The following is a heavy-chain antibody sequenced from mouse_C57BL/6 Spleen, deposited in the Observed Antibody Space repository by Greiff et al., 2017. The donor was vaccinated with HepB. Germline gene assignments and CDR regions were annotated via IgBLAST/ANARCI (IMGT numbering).Heavy chain of an antibody. CDR1: GYTFTDYE. V-gene: IGHV1-15*01. J-gene: IGHJ2*01. CDR2: IDPETGGT. Sequence: QVQLKQSGAELVRPGASVTLSCKASGYTFTDYEMHWVKQTPVHGLEWIGAIDPETGGTAYNQKFKGKAILTADKSSSTAYMELRSLTSEDSAVYYCTLDYYGSYYFDYWGQGTTLTVSS. CDR3: TLDYYGSYYFDY. D-gene: IGHD1-1*01.